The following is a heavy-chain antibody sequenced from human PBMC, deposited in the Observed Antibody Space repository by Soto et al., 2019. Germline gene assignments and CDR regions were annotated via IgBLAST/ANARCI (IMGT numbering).Heavy chain of an antibody. D-gene: IGHD3-9*01. Sequence: ASVKVSCKASGYTFTGYYMHWVRQAPGQGLEWMGWINPNSGGTNYAQKFQGRVTMTRDTSISTAYMEPSRLRSDDTAVYYCARASVLRYFDGSHDYWGQGTLVTVSS. CDR1: GYTFTGYY. V-gene: IGHV1-2*02. CDR2: INPNSGGT. J-gene: IGHJ4*02. CDR3: ARASVLRYFDGSHDY.